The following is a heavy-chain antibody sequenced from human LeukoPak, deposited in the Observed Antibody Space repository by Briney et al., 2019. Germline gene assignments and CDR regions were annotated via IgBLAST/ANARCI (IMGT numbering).Heavy chain of an antibody. CDR3: AREGPTVGSKWDNWYFDL. V-gene: IGHV3-13*01. D-gene: IGHD1-26*01. CDR2: IGTTGDT. CDR1: GFTFSSSD. J-gene: IGHJ2*01. Sequence: GGSLRLSCAASGFTFSSSDMHWVRQAPGKGLEWVSAIGTTGDTYYEVSVKGRLTISRENARNSLYLQMNSLRPGDTAVYYCAREGPTVGSKWDNWYFDLWGRGTLVTVSS.